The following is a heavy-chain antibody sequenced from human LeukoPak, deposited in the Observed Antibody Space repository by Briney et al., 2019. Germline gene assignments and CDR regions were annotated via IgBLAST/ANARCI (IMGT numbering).Heavy chain of an antibody. Sequence: RGSLRLSCAASGFTFSSYWMNWARQAPGKGLEWVASINHNGNVNYYVDSVKGRFTISRDNAKNSLYLQMSNLRAEDTAVYFCARGGGLDVWGQGATVTVSS. CDR3: ARGGGLDV. V-gene: IGHV3-7*03. CDR2: INHNGNVN. J-gene: IGHJ6*02. D-gene: IGHD3-16*01. CDR1: GFTFSSYW.